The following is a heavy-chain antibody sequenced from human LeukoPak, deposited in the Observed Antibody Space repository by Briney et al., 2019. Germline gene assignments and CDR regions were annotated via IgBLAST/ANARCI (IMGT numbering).Heavy chain of an antibody. CDR2: VIPILGIA. D-gene: IGHD5-24*01. J-gene: IGHJ4*02. CDR3: ALKGGDGYNSGLDY. CDR1: GGTFSSYA. Sequence: ASVKVSCKASGGTFSSYAISWVRQAPGQGLEWMGRVIPILGIANYAQKFQGRVTITADKSTSTAYMELSSLRSEDTAVYYCALKGGDGYNSGLDYWGQGTLVTVSS. V-gene: IGHV1-69*04.